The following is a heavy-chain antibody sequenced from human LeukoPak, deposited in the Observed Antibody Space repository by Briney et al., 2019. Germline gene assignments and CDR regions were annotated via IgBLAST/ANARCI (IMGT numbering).Heavy chain of an antibody. D-gene: IGHD4-23*01. Sequence: GGSLRLSCAASGFTFSSYAMSWVRQAPGKGLEWVSAISGSGGSTYYADSVKGRFTISRDNSKNTLYLQMNSLRAEDTAVYYCARGSVGVTTLGYWGLGTLVTVSS. CDR3: ARGSVGVTTLGY. V-gene: IGHV3-23*01. CDR2: ISGSGGST. J-gene: IGHJ4*02. CDR1: GFTFSSYA.